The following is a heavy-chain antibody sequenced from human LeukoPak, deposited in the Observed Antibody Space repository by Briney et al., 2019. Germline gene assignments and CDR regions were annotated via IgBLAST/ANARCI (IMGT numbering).Heavy chain of an antibody. CDR1: GFTFSSYE. V-gene: IGHV3-48*03. D-gene: IGHD1-7*01. CDR3: ARVGDSWNYVADV. J-gene: IGHJ3*01. Sequence: GGSLRLSCAASGFTFSSYEMNWVRQAPGKGLEWVSYIGSSGYSIYYTDSVKGRFTISRDSAKNSLYLQMDSLRAEDTAVYYCARVGDSWNYVADVWGQGTMVTVSS. CDR2: IGSSGYSI.